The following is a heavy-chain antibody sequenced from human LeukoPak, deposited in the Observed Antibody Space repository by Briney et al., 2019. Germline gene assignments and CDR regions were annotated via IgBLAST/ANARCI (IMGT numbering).Heavy chain of an antibody. CDR2: INSDGSSI. CDR1: GFTFSSYW. D-gene: IGHD3-3*01. V-gene: IGHV3-74*03. J-gene: IGHJ6*03. Sequence: GSLRLSCAASGFTFSSYWMHWVRQAPGKGLVWVSRINSDGSSITYADSVKGRFTISRDNAKNTLFLQMNSLRVEDTAVYYCARDQKYADHEVLRFLEWYHYYYYYMDVWGKGTTVTVSS. CDR3: ARDQKYADHEVLRFLEWYHYYYYYMDV.